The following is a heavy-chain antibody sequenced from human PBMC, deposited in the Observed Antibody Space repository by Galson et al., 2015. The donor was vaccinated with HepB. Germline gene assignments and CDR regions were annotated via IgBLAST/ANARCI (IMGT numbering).Heavy chain of an antibody. J-gene: IGHJ6*02. Sequence: SLRLSCAVSGFTFSSYWMHWVRQAPGKGLVWVSRINSDGSRTYYADSVKGRFTVSRDNAKSTVFLQMNIPRDEDTAVYYCARGLSGRYGMDVWGQGTTVTVSS. D-gene: IGHD2-15*01. CDR2: INSDGSRT. CDR1: GFTFSSYW. CDR3: ARGLSGRYGMDV. V-gene: IGHV3-74*01.